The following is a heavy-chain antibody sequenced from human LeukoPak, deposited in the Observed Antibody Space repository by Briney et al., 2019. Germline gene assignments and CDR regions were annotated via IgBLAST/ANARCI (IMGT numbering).Heavy chain of an antibody. D-gene: IGHD3-10*01. CDR3: ARDSITNWFDP. CDR1: VDSICSGCYY. Sequence: SQTLSLTCTVSVDSICSGCYYWSWIRQHPGKGLEWIGYIYYSGSTYYNPSLKSRVTISVDTSKNQFSLKLSSVTAADTAVYYCARDSITNWFDPWGQGTLVTVSS. V-gene: IGHV4-31*03. CDR2: IYYSGST. J-gene: IGHJ5*02.